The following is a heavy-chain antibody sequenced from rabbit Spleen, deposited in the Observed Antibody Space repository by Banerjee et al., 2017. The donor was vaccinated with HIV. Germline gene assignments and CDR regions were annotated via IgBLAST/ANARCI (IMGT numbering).Heavy chain of an antibody. D-gene: IGHD4-2*01. CDR1: GFSFSRSYD. Sequence: QEQLVESGGGLVKPGASLTLTCKASGFSFSRSYDMCWVRQAPGKGLEWIGCIYTGNGHTHYASWAKGRFTIAITSSTTVTLQMTGLTAADTATYFCARDAGTYDYIDVYFNLWGPGTLVTVS. CDR2: IYTGNGHT. V-gene: IGHV1S45*01. J-gene: IGHJ4*01. CDR3: ARDAGTYDYIDVYFNL.